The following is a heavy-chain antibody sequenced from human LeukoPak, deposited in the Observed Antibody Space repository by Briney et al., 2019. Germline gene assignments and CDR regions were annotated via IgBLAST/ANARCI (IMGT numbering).Heavy chain of an antibody. Sequence: GSLRLSCAASGFTFSSYWMHWVRQAPGKGLVWVSRIKYDGSSTNYADSVKGRFTISRDNAKNTLYLQMNSLRAEDTAVYYCTRRGAASDAFDIWGQGTMVTASS. D-gene: IGHD3-16*01. J-gene: IGHJ3*02. CDR1: GFTFSSYW. CDR3: TRRGAASDAFDI. V-gene: IGHV3-74*01. CDR2: IKYDGSST.